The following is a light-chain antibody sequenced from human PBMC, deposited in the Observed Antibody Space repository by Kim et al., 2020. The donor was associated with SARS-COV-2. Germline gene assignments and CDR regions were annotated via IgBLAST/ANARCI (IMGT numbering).Light chain of an antibody. V-gene: IGLV3-1*01. CDR2: QDS. Sequence: SYELTQPPSVSVSPGQTASITCSGDKLGDKYACWYQQKPGQSPVLVIYQDSKRPSGIPERFSGSNPGNTATLTIIGTQAMDEADYYCQAWDSSTAVFGGG. CDR3: QAWDSSTAV. J-gene: IGLJ3*02. CDR1: KLGDKY.